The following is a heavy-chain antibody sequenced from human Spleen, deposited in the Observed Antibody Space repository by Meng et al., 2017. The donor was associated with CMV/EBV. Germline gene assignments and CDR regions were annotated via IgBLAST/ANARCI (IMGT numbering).Heavy chain of an antibody. V-gene: IGHV1-18*01. CDR1: GYTFTSYG. Sequence: ASVKVSCKASGYTFTSYGISWVRQAPGQGPEWMGWISGYSGNTNYAEKLQGRVTMTTDTSTSTAYMELRILRHDDTAVYYCARGDSSTTWLVFDYWGLGTLVTVSS. D-gene: IGHD6-13*01. J-gene: IGHJ4*02. CDR2: ISGYSGNT. CDR3: ARGDSSTTWLVFDY.